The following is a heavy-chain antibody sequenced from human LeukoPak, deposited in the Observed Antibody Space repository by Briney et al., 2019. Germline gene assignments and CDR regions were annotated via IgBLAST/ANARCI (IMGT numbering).Heavy chain of an antibody. J-gene: IGHJ4*02. D-gene: IGHD3-10*01. CDR1: GFTVSGNC. V-gene: IGHV3-66*01. CDR2: IHRGGNT. Sequence: GGSLRLSCAASGFTVSGNCLSWVRQAPGKGLDWLSVIHRGGNTYYAGSVKGRFTISRDSSKNTVFLQMDSLRAEDTAVYYCARDPGYGLGVDYGDYWGQGTLVTVSS. CDR3: ARDPGYGLGVDYGDY.